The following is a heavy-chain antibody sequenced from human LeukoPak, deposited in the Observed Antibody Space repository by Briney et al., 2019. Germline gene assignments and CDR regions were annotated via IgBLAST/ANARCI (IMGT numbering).Heavy chain of an antibody. D-gene: IGHD2-15*01. Sequence: GGSLRLSCAASGFTFSSYSMNWVRQAPGKGLEWVSSISSSSSYIYYADSVKGRFTISRDNAKNSLYLQMNSLRAEDTAVYYCAKALGYCSGGSCYPSDYWGQGTLVTVSS. CDR1: GFTFSSYS. J-gene: IGHJ4*02. CDR3: AKALGYCSGGSCYPSDY. V-gene: IGHV3-21*04. CDR2: ISSSSSYI.